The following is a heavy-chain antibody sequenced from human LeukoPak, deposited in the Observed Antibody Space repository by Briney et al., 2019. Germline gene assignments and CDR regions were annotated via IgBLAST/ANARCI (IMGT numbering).Heavy chain of an antibody. CDR1: GFTVSSNY. CDR3: ARSSRSDAFDI. D-gene: IGHD6-13*01. J-gene: IGHJ3*02. V-gene: IGHV3-53*01. CDR2: IYSGGST. Sequence: GGSLRLSCAASGFTVSSNYMSWVRQAPGKGLEWVSVIYSGGSTYYADSVKGRFTISRDNSKNTLYLQMNSLRAEDTAVYYCARSSRSDAFDIWGQGTMVTVSS.